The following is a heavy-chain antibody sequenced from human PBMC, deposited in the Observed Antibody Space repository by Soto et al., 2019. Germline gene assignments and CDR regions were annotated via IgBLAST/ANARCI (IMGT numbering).Heavy chain of an antibody. D-gene: IGHD5-18*01. CDR2: IYYSGST. CDR3: ASGLVDTAMVTYYYYGMDV. V-gene: IGHV4-31*03. Sequence: QVQLQESGPGLVKPSQTLSLTCTVSGGSISSGGYYWSWIRQHPGKGLEWIGYIYYSGSTYYNPSLKSRVTISVYTSKNHFSLKLSSVTAADTAVYYCASGLVDTAMVTYYYYGMDVWGQGTTVTVSS. CDR1: GGSISSGGYY. J-gene: IGHJ6*02.